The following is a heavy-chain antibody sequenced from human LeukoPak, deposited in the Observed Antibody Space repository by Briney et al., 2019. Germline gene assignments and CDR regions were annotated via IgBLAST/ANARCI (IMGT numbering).Heavy chain of an antibody. CDR1: GGSINSGGDS. CDR2: IYHSGST. Sequence: SQTLSLTCAVSGGSINSGGDSWSWIRQPPGKGLEWIGYIYHSGSTSYNPSLKSRVTISVDTSKNQFSLKLSSVTAADTAVYYCARGRGDYVWGSYRTLGFDYWGQGTLVTVSS. CDR3: ARGRGDYVWGSYRTLGFDY. D-gene: IGHD3-16*02. J-gene: IGHJ4*02. V-gene: IGHV4-30-2*01.